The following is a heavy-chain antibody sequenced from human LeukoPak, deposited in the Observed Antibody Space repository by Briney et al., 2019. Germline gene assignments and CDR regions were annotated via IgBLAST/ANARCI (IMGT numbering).Heavy chain of an antibody. V-gene: IGHV3-15*01. J-gene: IGHJ4*02. D-gene: IGHD6-19*01. CDR1: GFTFSNAW. CDR3: ERAVAGTWDY. Sequence: PGGSLRLSCAASGFTFSNAWMSWVRQAPGKGVEWGGRIKCKTDGVTTDYAAPAKGNLTISRDDSKDTLYLQMNSLKTEDTAVYYCERAVAGTWDYWGQGTLVTVSS. CDR2: IKCKTDGVTT.